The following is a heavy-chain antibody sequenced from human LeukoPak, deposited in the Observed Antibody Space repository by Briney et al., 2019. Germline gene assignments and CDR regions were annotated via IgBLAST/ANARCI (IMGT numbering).Heavy chain of an antibody. D-gene: IGHD2-15*01. CDR2: IYGDGST. CDR1: GFTVKNNY. J-gene: IGHJ4*02. CDR3: ATGSYCSGGSCYPLFDY. Sequence: GGSLRLSCGASGFTVKNNYMNWVRQAPGKGLEWVSGIYGDGSTYYADFVKGRFTISRDSSKNTLYLQMNSLRAEDTAVYYCATGSYCSGGSCYPLFDYWGRGTLVTVSS. V-gene: IGHV3-53*01.